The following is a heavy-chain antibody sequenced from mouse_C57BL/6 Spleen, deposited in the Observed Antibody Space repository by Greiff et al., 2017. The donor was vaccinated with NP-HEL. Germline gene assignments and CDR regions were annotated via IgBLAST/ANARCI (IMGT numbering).Heavy chain of an antibody. Sequence: VKLQESGAELVKPGASVKISCKASGYAFSSYWMNWVKQRPGKGLEWIGQIYPGDGDTNYNGKFKGKATLTADKSSSTAYMQLSSLTSEDSAVYFCARGDLAGTDFDYWGQGTTLTVSS. CDR1: GYAFSSYW. D-gene: IGHD4-1*01. CDR2: IYPGDGDT. CDR3: ARGDLAGTDFDY. J-gene: IGHJ2*01. V-gene: IGHV1-80*01.